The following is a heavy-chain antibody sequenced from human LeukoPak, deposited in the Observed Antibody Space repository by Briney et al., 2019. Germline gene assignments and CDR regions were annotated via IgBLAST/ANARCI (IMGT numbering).Heavy chain of an antibody. CDR1: GFTVSSNY. D-gene: IGHD5-18*01. CDR3: ARGLGYSYGYIFDY. CDR2: IYSGGST. V-gene: IGHV3-53*01. Sequence: GGSLRLSCAASGFTVSSNYMSWVRQAPGKGLEWVSVIYSGGSTYYADSVKGRFTISRDNSKNTLYLQMNSLRAEDTAVYYCARGLGYSYGYIFDYWGQGTLVTVSS. J-gene: IGHJ4*02.